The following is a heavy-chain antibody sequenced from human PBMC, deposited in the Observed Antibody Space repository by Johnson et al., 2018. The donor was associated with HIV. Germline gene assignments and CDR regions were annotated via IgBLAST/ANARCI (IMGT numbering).Heavy chain of an antibody. V-gene: IGHV3-30*02. J-gene: IGHJ3*02. CDR3: AKDRGLLDAFDI. CDR2: IRYDGSNK. CDR1: GFTFSSYG. Sequence: QVQLVESGGGVVQPGGSLRLSCAASGFTFSSYGMHWVRQAPGKGLEWVAFIRYDGSNKYYADSVKGRFTISRDNSKNTLYLQMNSLRAEDTAVYYCAKDRGLLDAFDIWGQGTKVSVSS.